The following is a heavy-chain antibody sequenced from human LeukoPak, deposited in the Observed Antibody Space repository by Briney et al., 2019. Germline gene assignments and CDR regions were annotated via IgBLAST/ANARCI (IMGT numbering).Heavy chain of an antibody. J-gene: IGHJ5*02. CDR2: MYSRGDT. CDR1: GFTVSDNY. D-gene: IGHD6-13*01. CDR3: ARDAPQVPAAGVLAS. V-gene: IGHV3-53*01. Sequence: GGSLRLSCAASGFTVSDNYMSWVRQAPGKGLEWVSVMYSRGDTYYADSVKGRFTFSRDISKNTLYLQMNGLRTEDAAMYYCARDAPQVPAAGVLASWGQGTLVTVSS.